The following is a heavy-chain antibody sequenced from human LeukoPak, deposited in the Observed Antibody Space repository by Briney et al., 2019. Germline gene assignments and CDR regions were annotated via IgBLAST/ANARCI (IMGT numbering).Heavy chain of an antibody. CDR2: IRDDGSDK. CDR3: ARDSTGWYYHY. V-gene: IGHV3-30*02. Sequence: GGSLRLSCASSGFTFSSYGMYWVRQAPDKGLEWVAFIRDDGSDKYYTGSVKGRFTISRDNSKNTLYLQMNRLRAEDTAVYYCARDSTGWYYHYWGQGTLVTVSS. CDR1: GFTFSSYG. J-gene: IGHJ4*02. D-gene: IGHD6-19*01.